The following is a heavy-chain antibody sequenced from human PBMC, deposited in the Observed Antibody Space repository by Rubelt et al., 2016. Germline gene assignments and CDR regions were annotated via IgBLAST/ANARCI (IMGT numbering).Heavy chain of an antibody. J-gene: IGHJ5*01. CDR3: TEGFHS. Sequence: EVRLVESGGGLVQPGGSLRLSCAASGFTFSNYWMNWVRHAPGKGPEWVANIKQDGSEKYYVDSVKGRLTMSRDNAKNSLYLQMSSLRAEDTAMYYCTEGFHSWGQGTLVTVSS. V-gene: IGHV3-7*02. CDR2: IKQDGSEK. CDR1: GFTFSNYW.